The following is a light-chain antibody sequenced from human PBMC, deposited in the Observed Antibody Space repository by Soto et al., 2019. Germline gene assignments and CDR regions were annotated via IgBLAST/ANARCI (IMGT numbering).Light chain of an antibody. CDR3: ISYTDRQSYL. Sequence: QSVLTQPASVSGSPGQSITISCSGTSSDIGSYNHVAWYQQFPGKSPKLMIYAVSDRPSGASDRFSGSKSGITASLTISGLQTEDEADYYCISYTDRQSYLFGTGTKVTVL. CDR1: SSDIGSYNH. V-gene: IGLV2-14*03. CDR2: AVS. J-gene: IGLJ1*01.